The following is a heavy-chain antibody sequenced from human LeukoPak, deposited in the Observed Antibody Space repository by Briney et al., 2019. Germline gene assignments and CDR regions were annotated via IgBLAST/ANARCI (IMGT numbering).Heavy chain of an antibody. V-gene: IGHV1-69*13. CDR2: IIPIFGTA. D-gene: IGHD3-22*01. CDR3: ARGLRGYYDSSGYSSWFDP. J-gene: IGHJ5*02. Sequence: SVKVSCKASGGTFSSYAISWVRQAPGQGLEWMGGIIPIFGTANYAQKYQGRVTITADESTSTAYMELSSLRSEDTAVYYCARGLRGYYDSSGYSSWFDPWGQGTLVTVSS. CDR1: GGTFSSYA.